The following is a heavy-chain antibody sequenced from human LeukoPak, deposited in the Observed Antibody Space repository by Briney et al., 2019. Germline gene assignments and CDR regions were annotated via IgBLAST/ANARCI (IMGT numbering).Heavy chain of an antibody. CDR3: ARALRKGYCSTTSCNYFDY. V-gene: IGHV4-39*07. D-gene: IGHD2-2*01. CDR1: GFTFRSYG. Sequence: GSLRLSCAASGFTFRSYGMSWVRQAPGKGLEWIGSIYYSGSTYYNPSLKSRVTISVDTSKNQFSLKLTSVTAADRAVYYCARALRKGYCSTTSCNYFDYWGQGTLVTVSS. CDR2: IYYSGST. J-gene: IGHJ4*02.